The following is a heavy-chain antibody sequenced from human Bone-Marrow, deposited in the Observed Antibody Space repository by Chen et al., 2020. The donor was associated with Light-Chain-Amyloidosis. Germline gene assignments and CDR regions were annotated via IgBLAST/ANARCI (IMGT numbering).Heavy chain of an antibody. V-gene: IGHV3-7*04. CDR2: IRVTANDK. CDR1: GLALSRKF. D-gene: IGHD6-25*01. Sequence: EVRLVESGGGWVQPGGSLRPPVSVPGLALSRKFMSWVRLAPGKCLEWVANIRVTANDKYYVQSVKGRFTLSRNNAKNAVYLQMHSLGAVDSSIYFCARGASVAAPYYLDYWGQGIRVTVSA. J-gene: IGHJ4*02. CDR3: ARGASVAAPYYLDY.